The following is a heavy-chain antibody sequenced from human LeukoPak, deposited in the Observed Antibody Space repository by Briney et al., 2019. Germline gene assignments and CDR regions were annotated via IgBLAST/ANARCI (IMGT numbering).Heavy chain of an antibody. Sequence: SETLSLTCTVSGGSISSYYWSWIRQPAGKGLEWIGSIYHSGSTYYNPSLKSRVTISVDTSKNQFSLKLSSVTAADTAVYYCAGFIMITFGGVIVGPMDYWGQGTLVTVSS. CDR3: AGFIMITFGGVIVGPMDY. V-gene: IGHV4-59*04. J-gene: IGHJ4*02. CDR1: GGSISSYY. D-gene: IGHD3-16*02. CDR2: IYHSGST.